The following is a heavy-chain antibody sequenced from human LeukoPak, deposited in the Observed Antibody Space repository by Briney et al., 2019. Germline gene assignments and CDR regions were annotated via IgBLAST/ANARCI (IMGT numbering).Heavy chain of an antibody. CDR2: IYYSGST. D-gene: IGHD2-2*02. CDR3: ARGRYCSSTSCYKGSFYYYGMDV. V-gene: IGHV4-31*03. CDR1: GGSISSGGYY. Sequence: SETLSLTCTVSGGSISSGGYYWSWIRQHPGKGLEWIGYIYYSGSTYYNPSLESRVTISVDTSKNQFSLKLSSVTAADTAVYYCARGRYCSSTSCYKGSFYYYGMDVWGQGTTVTVSS. J-gene: IGHJ6*02.